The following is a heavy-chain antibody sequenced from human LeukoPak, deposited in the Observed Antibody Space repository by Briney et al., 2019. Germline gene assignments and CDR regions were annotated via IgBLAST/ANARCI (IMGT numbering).Heavy chain of an antibody. CDR1: GYSISSSYY. Sequence: SETLSLTCTVSGYSISSSYYRGWIRQPPGKGLEWIGTIYHSGSTYYNPSLKSRVTISVDTSKNQFSLKLSSVTAADTAVYYCARVSSGLFDYWGQGTLVTVSS. CDR3: ARVSSGLFDY. J-gene: IGHJ4*02. CDR2: IYHSGST. D-gene: IGHD6-19*01. V-gene: IGHV4-38-2*02.